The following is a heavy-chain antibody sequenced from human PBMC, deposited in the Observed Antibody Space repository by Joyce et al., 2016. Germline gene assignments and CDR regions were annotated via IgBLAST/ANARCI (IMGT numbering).Heavy chain of an antibody. Sequence: QVQLQESGPGLVKPSETLSLTCTVSGGSISGYFWSWIRQPAGKGLQWIGRIYPSVSNNYNPSLKSRVTMSVDTSKNQFSLRLNSVTAADTAVYYCARDIGWFSSWGQGTTVTVSS. D-gene: IGHD6-19*01. CDR1: GGSISGYF. CDR2: IYPSVSN. CDR3: ARDIGWFSS. J-gene: IGHJ6*02. V-gene: IGHV4-4*07.